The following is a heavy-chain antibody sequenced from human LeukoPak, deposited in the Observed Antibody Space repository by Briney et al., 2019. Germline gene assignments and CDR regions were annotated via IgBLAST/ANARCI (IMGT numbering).Heavy chain of an antibody. V-gene: IGHV4-34*01. CDR3: ARGRITMVRGVSYYFDY. CDR2: INHSGST. CDR1: GGSFSGYY. J-gene: IGHJ4*02. Sequence: SETLSLTCAVYGGSFSGYYWSWIRQPPGKGLEWIGEINHSGSTNYNPSLKSRVTISVDTSKNQFSLKLSSVTAADTAVYYCARGRITMVRGVSYYFDYWGQGTLVTVSS. D-gene: IGHD3-10*01.